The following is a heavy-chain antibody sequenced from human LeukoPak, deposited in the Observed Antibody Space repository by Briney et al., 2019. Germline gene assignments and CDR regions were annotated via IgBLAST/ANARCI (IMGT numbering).Heavy chain of an antibody. Sequence: SETLSLTCAVYGGSFSGYYWSWIRQPPGKGLEWIGQINHSGTTNYNPSLKSRVTISVDTSKNQFSLKLSSVTAADTAVYYCARGLSGSYYVGAFDIWGQGTMVTVSS. CDR1: GGSFSGYY. V-gene: IGHV4-34*01. CDR3: ARGLSGSYYVGAFDI. J-gene: IGHJ3*02. CDR2: INHSGTT. D-gene: IGHD1-26*01.